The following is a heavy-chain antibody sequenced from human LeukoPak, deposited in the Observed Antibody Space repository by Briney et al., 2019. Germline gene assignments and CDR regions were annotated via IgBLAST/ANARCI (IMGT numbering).Heavy chain of an antibody. CDR2: IGTAGDT. D-gene: IGHD7-27*01. CDR1: GFTFSSYD. CDR3: ARGGVGIFDY. Sequence: PGGSLRLSCAASGFTFSSYDMHWVRQATGKGLEWVSAIGTAGDTYYPGSVKGRFTISRENAKNSFYLQMNSLKAGETAVYYCARGGVGIFDYWGQGTLVTVSS. V-gene: IGHV3-13*01. J-gene: IGHJ4*02.